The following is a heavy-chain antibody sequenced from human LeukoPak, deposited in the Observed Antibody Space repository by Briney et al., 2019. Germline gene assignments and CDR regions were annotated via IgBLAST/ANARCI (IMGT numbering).Heavy chain of an antibody. CDR1: GGSFSGYY. D-gene: IGHD3-10*01. V-gene: IGHV4-34*01. Sequence: SETLSLTCAVYGGSFSGYYWSWIRQPPGKGLEWIGEINHSGSTNYNPSLKSRVTISVDTSKNQFSLKLSSVTAADTAVYYCARRKYYYGSVYYFDYWGQGTLVTVSS. CDR3: ARRKYYYGSVYYFDY. CDR2: INHSGST. J-gene: IGHJ4*02.